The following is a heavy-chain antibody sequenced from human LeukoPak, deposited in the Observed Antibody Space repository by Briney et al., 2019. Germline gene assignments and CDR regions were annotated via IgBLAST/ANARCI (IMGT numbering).Heavy chain of an antibody. CDR3: AKTTTGYSSGRYPGWPVDC. CDR1: GFTFNSYA. J-gene: IGHJ4*02. D-gene: IGHD6-19*01. Sequence: PGGSLRLSCGASGFTFNSYAVSWVRQAPGKGLGWVSAISGSGGGTYYADSVKGRFTISRDNSKNTVYLQMNSLSTEDTAVYYCAKTTTGYSSGRYPGWPVDCWGQGTLVTVSS. V-gene: IGHV3-23*01. CDR2: ISGSGGGT.